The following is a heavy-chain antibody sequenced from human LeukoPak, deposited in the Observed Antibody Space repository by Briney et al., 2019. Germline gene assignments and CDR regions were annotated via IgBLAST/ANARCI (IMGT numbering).Heavy chain of an antibody. CDR2: IKEDGSEK. Sequence: GGSLRLSCAASGFTFSSYLMSWVRQAPGKGLEWVANIKEDGSEKYYADSVKGRFTISRDNAKDSLHLQMNSLRAEDTAVYYCARWNWFPDYWGQGTLVTVSS. V-gene: IGHV3-7*01. J-gene: IGHJ4*02. D-gene: IGHD1-7*01. CDR1: GFTFSSYL. CDR3: ARWNWFPDY.